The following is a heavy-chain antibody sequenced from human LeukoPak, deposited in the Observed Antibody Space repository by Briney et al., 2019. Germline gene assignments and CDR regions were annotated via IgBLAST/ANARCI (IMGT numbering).Heavy chain of an antibody. Sequence: GASVKVSCKASGGTFNSYAISWVRQAPGEGGEGMGRIIPIFGTANYAQKFQGRVTITTDESTTTAYMELSSLRSADTAVYYCARERSSSYSPGTSPFDYWGQGTLVTVSS. D-gene: IGHD6-13*01. CDR3: ARERSSSYSPGTSPFDY. J-gene: IGHJ4*02. V-gene: IGHV1-69*05. CDR1: GGTFNSYA. CDR2: IIPIFGTA.